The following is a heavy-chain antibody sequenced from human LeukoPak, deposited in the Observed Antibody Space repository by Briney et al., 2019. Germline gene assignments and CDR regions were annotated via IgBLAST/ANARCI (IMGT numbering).Heavy chain of an antibody. D-gene: IGHD5-12*01. Sequence: GGSLRLSCAVSGFTLSSYSMNWVRQAPGKGLEWISYISSGSSTIYYADSVKGRFSISRDNAKNSLYLQMNSLRDEDSAIYYCARERAISGYDFGLDYWGQGTLVTVSS. CDR1: GFTLSSYS. CDR3: ARERAISGYDFGLDY. J-gene: IGHJ4*02. V-gene: IGHV3-48*02. CDR2: ISSGSSTI.